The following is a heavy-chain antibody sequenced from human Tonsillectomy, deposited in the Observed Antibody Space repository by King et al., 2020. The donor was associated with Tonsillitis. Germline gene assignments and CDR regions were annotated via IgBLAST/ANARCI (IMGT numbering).Heavy chain of an antibody. Sequence: VQLVESGGGLVQPGGSLRLSCAASGFTFSRYAMSWVRQAPGKGLEWGSGISGSGGSTYYADSVKGRFTISRDNSKNTLYLQMNSLRAEDTAVYYCAKHHKVVVITSLFDYCCQGSLVTVSS. CDR3: AKHHKVVVITSLFDY. J-gene: IGHJ4*01. V-gene: IGHV3-23*04. D-gene: IGHD3-22*01. CDR1: GFTFSRYA. CDR2: ISGSGGST.